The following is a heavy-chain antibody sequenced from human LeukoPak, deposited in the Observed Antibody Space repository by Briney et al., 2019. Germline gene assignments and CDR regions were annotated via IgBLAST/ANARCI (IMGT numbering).Heavy chain of an antibody. V-gene: IGHV4-34*01. J-gene: IGHJ6*02. CDR3: ARRRGIVAMDQPLYGMDV. CDR1: GGSFSGYY. D-gene: IGHD5-12*01. CDR2: INHSGST. Sequence: SETLSLTCAVYGGSFSGYYWSWIRQPPGKGLEWIGEINHSGSTNYNPSLKSRVTISVDTSKNQFSLKLSSVTAADTAVYYCARRRGIVAMDQPLYGMDVWGQGTTATVSS.